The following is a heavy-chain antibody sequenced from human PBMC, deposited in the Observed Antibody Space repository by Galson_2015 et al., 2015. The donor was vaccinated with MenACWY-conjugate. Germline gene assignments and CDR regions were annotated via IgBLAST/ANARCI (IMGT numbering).Heavy chain of an antibody. CDR3: ARRNCSDAACPFDS. CDR2: FIPFIARP. V-gene: IGHV1-69*02. Sequence: SVQASCKTPGDTVITRTISWISQAPGQGLQWLGRFIPFIARPSYGPTFRGRVTISADKVTTPTYMQLDSLTSDDTAVYYCARRNCSDAACPFDSWGQGTLVTVSS. D-gene: IGHD2-15*01. J-gene: IGHJ4*02. CDR1: GDTVITRT.